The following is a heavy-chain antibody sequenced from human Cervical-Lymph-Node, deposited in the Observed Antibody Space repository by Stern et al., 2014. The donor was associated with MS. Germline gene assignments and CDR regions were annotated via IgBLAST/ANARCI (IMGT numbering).Heavy chain of an antibody. CDR3: VLPSKVTTAAFDV. CDR1: GGTFTSFS. D-gene: IGHD4-17*01. V-gene: IGHV1-69*06. CDR2: IIPIFDTP. Sequence: QVQLVQSGAEVKQPGSSVNVSCKASGGTFTSFSINWVRQVPGQSLEWMGGIIPIFDTPNLAQKFQGRVTITADSSTSTVYMALNSLRSDDTAVYYCVLPSKVTTAAFDVWGRGTMVTVSS. J-gene: IGHJ3*01.